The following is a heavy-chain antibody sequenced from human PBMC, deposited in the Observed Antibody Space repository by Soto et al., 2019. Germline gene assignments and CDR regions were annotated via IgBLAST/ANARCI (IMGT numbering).Heavy chain of an antibody. CDR2: IMAIFEKR. CDR3: ARERASGNHDF. J-gene: IGHJ4*02. D-gene: IGHD1-1*01. Sequence: QVQLVQSEAEVRKPGSSLRLSCRTSGGTFNSYTINWVRRAPGQGLEWVGGIMAIFEKRNYAQKFLGRVTTTADESTSTAYRKLSGLTIEDTAGYYCARERASGNHDFWGQGTPVTVSS. CDR1: GGTFNSYT. V-gene: IGHV1-69*01.